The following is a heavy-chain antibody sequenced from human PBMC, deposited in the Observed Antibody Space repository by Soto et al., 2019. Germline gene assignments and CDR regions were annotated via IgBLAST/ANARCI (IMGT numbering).Heavy chain of an antibody. J-gene: IGHJ6*02. D-gene: IGHD2-21*01. CDR2: MKSKTDGGTT. V-gene: IGHV3-15*01. CDR3: TTDLIPNYYYYGTDV. CDR1: GFTFSNAW. Sequence: EVQLVESGGGLVKPGGSLRLSCAASGFTFSNAWMSWVRQAPGKGLEWVGRMKSKTDGGTTDYAAPVKGRFTISRDDSKNTLYLQMNSLKTEDTAVYYCTTDLIPNYYYYGTDVWGQGTTVTVSS.